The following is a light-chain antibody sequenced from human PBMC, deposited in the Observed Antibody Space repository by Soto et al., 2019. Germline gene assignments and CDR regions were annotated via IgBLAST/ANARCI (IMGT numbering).Light chain of an antibody. CDR1: ERISSW. CDR2: DAS. CDR3: QQYNSYFPYT. J-gene: IGKJ2*01. V-gene: IGKV1-5*01. Sequence: DIQMTQSPSTLSASVGDSVTITCRASERISSWLAWYQQKPGKVPKLLIYDASTLESGVPSRFSGSGFGTEFTLTISRLQPDDFATYHCQQYNSYFPYTFGQGTK.